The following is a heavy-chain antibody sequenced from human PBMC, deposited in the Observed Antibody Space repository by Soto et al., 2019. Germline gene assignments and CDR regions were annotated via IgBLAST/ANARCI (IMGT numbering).Heavy chain of an antibody. J-gene: IGHJ4*02. D-gene: IGHD3-22*01. V-gene: IGHV3-23*01. CDR1: GFTFSSYA. CDR3: AKGYSRGYCSPGY. Sequence: EVQLLESGGGLVQPGGSLRLSCAASGFTFSSYAMSWVRQAPGKGLEWVSAISGSGGSTYYADSVKGRFTISRDNSKNTLYLQLNSLRAADTAVNYCAKGYSRGYCSPGYWGQGTLVTVSS. CDR2: ISGSGGST.